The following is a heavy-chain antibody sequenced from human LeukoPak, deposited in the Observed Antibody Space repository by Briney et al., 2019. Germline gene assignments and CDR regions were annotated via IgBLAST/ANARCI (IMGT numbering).Heavy chain of an antibody. V-gene: IGHV4-59*01. Sequence: SETLSLTCTVSGGSISSCYWSWIRQPPGKGLEWIGYIYYSGSTNYNPSLKSRVTISVDTSKNQFSLKLSSVTAAGTAVYYCASTYNWNYGAFDIWGQGTMVTVSS. D-gene: IGHD1-7*01. CDR1: GGSISSCY. J-gene: IGHJ3*02. CDR2: IYYSGST. CDR3: ASTYNWNYGAFDI.